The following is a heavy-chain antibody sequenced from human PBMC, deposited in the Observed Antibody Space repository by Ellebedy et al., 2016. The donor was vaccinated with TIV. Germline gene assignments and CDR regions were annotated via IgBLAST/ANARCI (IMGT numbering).Heavy chain of an antibody. V-gene: IGHV3-48*04. CDR3: ARRVGDSGIIGDS. CDR1: GFIFSSYS. CDR2: ISTSSSMK. J-gene: IGHJ4*02. D-gene: IGHD4-17*01. Sequence: GESLKISCAASGFIFSSYSMIWVRQAPGKGLEWVSYISTSSSMKYYAESVQGRFTISRDNAKNSVYLQMDSLRAEDTGVYYCARRVGDSGIIGDSWGQGTLVTVSS.